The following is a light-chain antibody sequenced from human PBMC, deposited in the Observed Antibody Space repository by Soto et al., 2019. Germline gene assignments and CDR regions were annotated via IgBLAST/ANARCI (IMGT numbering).Light chain of an antibody. CDR1: ESINTW. CDR2: DAS. J-gene: IGKJ1*01. CDR3: QQYVTSPWA. Sequence: DIQMTQSPSTLSASVGDRVTITCRASESINTWLAWYQQKPGKSPKLLMFDASSLESGVPSRFSGRRSGTEFTLTISRLEPEDFAVYYCQQYVTSPWAFGQGTKVAIE. V-gene: IGKV1-5*01.